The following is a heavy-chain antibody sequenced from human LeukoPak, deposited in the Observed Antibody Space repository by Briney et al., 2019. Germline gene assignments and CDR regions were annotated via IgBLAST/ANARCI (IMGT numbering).Heavy chain of an antibody. CDR1: GFTFSSYE. D-gene: IGHD5-12*01. V-gene: IGHV3-48*03. Sequence: RGSLRLSCGASGFTFSSYEMNWVRQAPGKGLEWVSYISSSGSTIYYADSVKGRFTISRDNAKNSLYLQMNSLRAEDTAVYYCARWSTVYSGYDPKLGGFDYWGQGTLVAVSS. CDR3: ARWSTVYSGYDPKLGGFDY. CDR2: ISSSGSTI. J-gene: IGHJ4*02.